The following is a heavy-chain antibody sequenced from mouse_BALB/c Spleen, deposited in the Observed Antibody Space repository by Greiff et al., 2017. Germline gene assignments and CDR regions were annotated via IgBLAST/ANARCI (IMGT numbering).Heavy chain of an antibody. CDR3: AGKYAETMDY. V-gene: IGHV14-3*02. D-gene: IGHD2-10*02. J-gene: IGHJ4*01. CDR1: GFNIKDTY. CDR2: IDPANGNT. Sequence: EVQLQQSGAELVKPGASVKLSCTASGFNIKDTYMHWVKQRPEQGLEWIGRIDPANGNTKFDPKFQGKATITADTSSNTAYLQLSSLTSEDTSVYYCAGKYAETMDYWGQGTSVNVSS.